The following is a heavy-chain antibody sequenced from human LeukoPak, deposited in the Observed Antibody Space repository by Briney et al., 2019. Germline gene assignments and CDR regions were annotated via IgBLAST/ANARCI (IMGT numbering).Heavy chain of an antibody. CDR2: ISGSGGST. J-gene: IGHJ4*02. V-gene: IGHV3-23*01. CDR1: GFTLRDYW. D-gene: IGHD3-10*01. Sequence: GGSPRLSCAASGFTLRDYWMSWVRQAPGKGLEWVSAISGSGGSTYYADSVKGRFTISRDNSKNTLYLQMNSLRAEDTAVYYCAKDYSYYYGSGSFDWGQGTLVTVSS. CDR3: AKDYSYYYGSGSFD.